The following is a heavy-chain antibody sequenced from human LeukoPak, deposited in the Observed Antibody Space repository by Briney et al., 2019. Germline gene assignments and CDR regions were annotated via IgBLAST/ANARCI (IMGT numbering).Heavy chain of an antibody. Sequence: PGRSLRLSCAASGFTFSNYWIHCVRQAPGEGLVCVSRTNGDGNGTTSAASVKGRFTISRDTAKTTLYLQMNRLKAEDTAVYYCARDAGGEYDPMDVWGQGTTVTVSS. D-gene: IGHD4-17*01. V-gene: IGHV3-74*01. CDR1: GFTFSNYW. CDR3: ARDAGGEYDPMDV. CDR2: TNGDGNGT. J-gene: IGHJ6*02.